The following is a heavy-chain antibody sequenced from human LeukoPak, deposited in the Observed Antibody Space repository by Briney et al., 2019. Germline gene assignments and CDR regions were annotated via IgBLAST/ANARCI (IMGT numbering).Heavy chain of an antibody. CDR3: ARDAMVRGTFDY. V-gene: IGHV1-18*04. J-gene: IGHJ4*02. CDR2: ISAYNGNT. CDR1: GYTFISYG. Sequence: ASVKVSCKASGYTFISYGISWVRQAPGQGLEWMGWISAYNGNTNYAQKLQGRVTMTTDTSTSTAYMELRSLRSDDTAVYYCARDAMVRGTFDYWGQGTLVTVSS. D-gene: IGHD3-10*01.